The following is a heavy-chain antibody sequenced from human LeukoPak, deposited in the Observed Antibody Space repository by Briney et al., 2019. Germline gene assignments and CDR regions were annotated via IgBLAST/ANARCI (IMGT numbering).Heavy chain of an antibody. CDR2: IHNSGST. D-gene: IGHD2-2*01. CDR3: GSKSFGGHCSRTGCFQYTWVDP. V-gene: IGHV4-59*11. J-gene: IGHJ5*02. CDR1: GGSISSLY. Sequence: SSETLSLTCTVSGGSISSLYWAWIRQPPGKGLEWIGNIHNSGSTNYNPSLKSRVTISVDTAKNQFSLRLNSVTAADTDVFRCGSKSFGGHCSRTGCFQYTWVDPWGQGSLVTVSS.